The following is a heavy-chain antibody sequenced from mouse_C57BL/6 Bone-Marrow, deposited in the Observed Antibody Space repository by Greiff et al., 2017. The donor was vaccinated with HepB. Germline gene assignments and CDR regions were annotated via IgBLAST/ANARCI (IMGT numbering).Heavy chain of an antibody. CDR2: INPNNGGT. CDR1: GYTFTDYN. V-gene: IGHV1-18*01. J-gene: IGHJ2*01. CDR3: ARLDYGSSYPYYFDY. Sequence: VQLQQSGPELVKPGASVKIPCKASGYTFTDYNMDWVKQSHGKSLEWIGDINPNNGGTIYNQKFKGKATLTVDKSSSTAYMELRSLTSEDTAVYYCARLDYGSSYPYYFDYWGQGTTLTVSS. D-gene: IGHD1-1*01.